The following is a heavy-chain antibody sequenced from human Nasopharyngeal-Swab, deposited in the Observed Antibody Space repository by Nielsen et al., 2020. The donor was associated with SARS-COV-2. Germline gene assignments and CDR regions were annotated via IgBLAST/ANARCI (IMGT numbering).Heavy chain of an antibody. Sequence: ASVKVSCKASGYTFANYGVSWVRQAPGQGLEWMGWISVYNGNTGYAQNFQGRVTMTTDTSTNTGYLELRSLRSDDTAVYYCARGNGWYPDHWGQGTPVTASS. CDR3: ARGNGWYPDH. CDR2: ISVYNGNT. D-gene: IGHD6-19*01. V-gene: IGHV1-18*01. CDR1: GYTFANYG. J-gene: IGHJ4*02.